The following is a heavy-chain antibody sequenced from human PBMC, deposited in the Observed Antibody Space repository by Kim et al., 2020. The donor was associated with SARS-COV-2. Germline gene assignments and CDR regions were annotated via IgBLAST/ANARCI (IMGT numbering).Heavy chain of an antibody. J-gene: IGHJ5*02. CDR2: IWYDGSNK. V-gene: IGHV3-33*01. Sequence: GGSLRLSCAASGFTFSSYGMHWVRQAPGKGLEWVAVIWYDGSNKYYADSVKGRFTISRDNSKNTLYLQMNSLRAEDTAVYYCAREFFRGYVLRFLERANNWFDPWGQGTLVTVSS. CDR3: AREFFRGYVLRFLERANNWFDP. CDR1: GFTFSSYG. D-gene: IGHD3-3*01.